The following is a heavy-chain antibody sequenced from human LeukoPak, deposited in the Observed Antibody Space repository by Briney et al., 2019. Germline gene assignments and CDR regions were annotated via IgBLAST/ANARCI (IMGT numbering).Heavy chain of an antibody. J-gene: IGHJ4*02. CDR2: IRYDGSNK. Sequence: PGGSLRLSCAASGFTFSSYGMHWVRQAPGKGLEWVAFIRYDGSNKYYSDSVKGRFTISRDNSKNTLYLQMKSLRTEDTAVYYCAKDWTDYGDYPEGYWGQGTLVTVSS. D-gene: IGHD4-17*01. V-gene: IGHV3-30*02. CDR3: AKDWTDYGDYPEGY. CDR1: GFTFSSYG.